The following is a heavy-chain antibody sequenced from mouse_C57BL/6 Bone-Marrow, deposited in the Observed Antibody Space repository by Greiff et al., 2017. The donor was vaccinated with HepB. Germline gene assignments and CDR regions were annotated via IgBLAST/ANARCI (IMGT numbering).Heavy chain of an antibody. CDR3: ARDRFDYYFDD. CDR2: INTGGTYT. CDR1: GFTFSTSG. Sequence: EVKLMESGGDLVKPGGSLKLSCAASGFTFSTSGMSWVRQTPDKRLEWVATINTGGTYTYYADSVRGRFTISRDTAKNTLFLLMSSLKSEDSAIYYCARDRFDYYFDDWGQGTTLTVSS. J-gene: IGHJ2*01. V-gene: IGHV5-6*01.